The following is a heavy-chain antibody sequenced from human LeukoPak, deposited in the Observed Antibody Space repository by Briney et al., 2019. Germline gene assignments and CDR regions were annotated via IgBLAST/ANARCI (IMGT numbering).Heavy chain of an antibody. CDR1: GGSISSGGYS. CDR2: IYHSGST. Sequence: SETLSLTCAVSGGSISSGGYSWSWIRQPPGKDLEWIGYIYHSGSTYYNPSLKSRVTISVDRSKNQFSLKLSSVTAADTAVYYCARVPRGIVGATTVAFDIWGQGTMVTVSS. V-gene: IGHV4-30-2*01. J-gene: IGHJ3*02. CDR3: ARVPRGIVGATTVAFDI. D-gene: IGHD1-26*01.